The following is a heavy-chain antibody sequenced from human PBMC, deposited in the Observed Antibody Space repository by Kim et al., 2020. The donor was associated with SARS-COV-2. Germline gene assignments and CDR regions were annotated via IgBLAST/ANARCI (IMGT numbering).Heavy chain of an antibody. Sequence: GKGPFTISRDTAKNSLYLQMNSLRAEDTAVYYCARREYCSGGSCYSYFDYWGQGTLVTVSS. D-gene: IGHD2-15*01. CDR3: ARREYCSGGSCYSYFDY. J-gene: IGHJ4*02. V-gene: IGHV3-21*01.